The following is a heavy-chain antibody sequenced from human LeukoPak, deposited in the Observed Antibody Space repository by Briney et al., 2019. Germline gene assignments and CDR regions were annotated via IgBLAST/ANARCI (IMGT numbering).Heavy chain of an antibody. CDR1: GFTFSNYG. Sequence: GGSLRLSCAASGFTFSNYGMHWVRQAPGKGLEWVAFIRYDGSNKYYADSVKGRFTISRDNSKNTLYLQMNSLRAEDTAVYYCARDVVVVPAAPGIRFDPWGQGTLVTVSS. V-gene: IGHV3-30*02. CDR2: IRYDGSNK. J-gene: IGHJ5*02. CDR3: ARDVVVVPAAPGIRFDP. D-gene: IGHD2-2*01.